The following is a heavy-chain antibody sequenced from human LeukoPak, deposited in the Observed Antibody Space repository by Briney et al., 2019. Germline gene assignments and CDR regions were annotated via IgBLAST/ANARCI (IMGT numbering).Heavy chain of an antibody. Sequence: GGSLRLSCAASGFTFGAYWMHWVRQAPGKGLVWVSCINSDGSRTSYADSVKGRFTISRDNSKNTLYLQMNSLTAEDTAVYYCARLSGSYYEADYWGQGTLVTVSS. CDR2: INSDGSRT. V-gene: IGHV3-74*01. J-gene: IGHJ4*02. CDR1: GFTFGAYW. CDR3: ARLSGSYYEADY. D-gene: IGHD1-26*01.